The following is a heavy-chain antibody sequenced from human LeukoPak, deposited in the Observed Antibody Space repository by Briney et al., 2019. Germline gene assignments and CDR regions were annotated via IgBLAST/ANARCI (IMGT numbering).Heavy chain of an antibody. CDR2: INPNSGGT. CDR3: ARDGRAFTAMSRGAYFDY. V-gene: IGHV1-2*02. D-gene: IGHD5-18*01. Sequence: ASVKVSCKASGYAFAGYYMHWVRQAPGQGLERMGWINPNSGGTNYAQKFQGRVTMTRDTSISTAYMDLSRLTSDDTAVYYCARDGRAFTAMSRGAYFDYGGQGTLVTVSS. CDR1: GYAFAGYY. J-gene: IGHJ4*02.